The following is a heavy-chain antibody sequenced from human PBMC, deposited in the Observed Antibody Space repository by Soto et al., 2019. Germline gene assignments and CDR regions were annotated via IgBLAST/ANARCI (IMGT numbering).Heavy chain of an antibody. D-gene: IGHD4-17*01. J-gene: IGHJ4*02. V-gene: IGHV1-69*01. Sequence: QVQLVQSGAEVKKPGSSVKVSCKASGGTFSSYAISWVRQAPGQWLEWMGGIIPIFGTANYAQKFQGRVTITADESTTTAYMELSSLRSEDTAVYYCARYFGAKATVTQYYFDYWGQGTLVTVSS. CDR3: ARYFGAKATVTQYYFDY. CDR2: IIPIFGTA. CDR1: GGTFSSYA.